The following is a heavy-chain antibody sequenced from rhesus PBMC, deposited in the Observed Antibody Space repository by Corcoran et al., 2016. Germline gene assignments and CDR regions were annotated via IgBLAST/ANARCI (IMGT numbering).Heavy chain of an antibody. CDR3: ASEYYNIWTGPHYGLDS. CDR2: IDSSGST. D-gene: IGHD3-3*01. J-gene: IGHJ6*01. V-gene: IGHV4-169*02. CDR1: GGSISSSY. Sequence: QVQLQESGPGLVKPSETLSLTCAVSGGSISSSYWSWIRQAPGKGLEWIGRIDSSGSTYYNPSLKSRVTLSVDTSKNQFSLKLSSVTAADTAVYYCASEYYNIWTGPHYGLDSWGQGVVVTVSS.